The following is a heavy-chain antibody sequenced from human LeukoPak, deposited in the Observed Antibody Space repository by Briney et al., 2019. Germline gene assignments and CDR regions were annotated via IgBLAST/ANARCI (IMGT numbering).Heavy chain of an antibody. V-gene: IGHV4-39*01. CDR1: GGSISSSSYY. J-gene: IGHJ5*02. D-gene: IGHD2-2*01. CDR3: ARRGYCSSTSCYEYWFDP. CDR2: IYYSGGT. Sequence: SETLSLTCTVSGGSISSSSYYWGWIRQPPGKGLEWIGIIYYSGGTYYNPSLKSRLTISVDTSKNQFSLKLSSVTATDTAVYYRARRGYCSSTSCYEYWFDPWGQGTLVTVSS.